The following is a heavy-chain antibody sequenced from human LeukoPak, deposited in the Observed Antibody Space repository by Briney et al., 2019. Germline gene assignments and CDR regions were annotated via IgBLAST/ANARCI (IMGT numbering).Heavy chain of an antibody. CDR1: GFTFSIYA. CDR2: ISSNGGST. CDR3: ARDQSDDSSGYYYFTWGFDY. V-gene: IGHV3-64*01. D-gene: IGHD3-22*01. Sequence: GGSLRLSCAASGFTFSIYAMHWVRQAPGKGLEYVSAISSNGGSTYYANSVKGRFTISRDNSKNTLYLQMGSLRAEDMAVYYCARDQSDDSSGYYYFTWGFDYWGQGTLVTVSS. J-gene: IGHJ4*02.